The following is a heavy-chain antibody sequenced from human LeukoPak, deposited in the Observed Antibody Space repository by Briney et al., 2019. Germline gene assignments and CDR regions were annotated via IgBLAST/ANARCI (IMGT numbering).Heavy chain of an antibody. Sequence: SETLSLTCTVSGGSISSHYWSWIRQPPGKGLEWIGYIYYSGSTNYNPSLKSRVTISVDTSKNQFSLKLSSVTAADTAVYYCARDYYDFWSGYSQNWFDPWGQGTLVTVSS. CDR1: GGSISSHY. V-gene: IGHV4-59*11. D-gene: IGHD3-3*01. CDR2: IYYSGST. J-gene: IGHJ5*02. CDR3: ARDYYDFWSGYSQNWFDP.